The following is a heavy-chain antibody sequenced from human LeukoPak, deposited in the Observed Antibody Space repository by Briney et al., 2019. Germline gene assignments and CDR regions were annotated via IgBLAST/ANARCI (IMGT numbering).Heavy chain of an antibody. V-gene: IGHV4-61*03. CDR3: ASIDSSGYKAFPMNDAFDI. J-gene: IGHJ3*02. Sequence: SETLSLTCTVSGGSVSRGNYYWSWIRQPPGKGLEWIGYIYNSESTNYNPSLKSRVTISIDTSKNHFSLRLSSVTAADTAVYYCASIDSSGYKAFPMNDAFDIWGQGTMVTVSS. CDR1: GGSVSRGNYY. CDR2: IYNSEST. D-gene: IGHD3-22*01.